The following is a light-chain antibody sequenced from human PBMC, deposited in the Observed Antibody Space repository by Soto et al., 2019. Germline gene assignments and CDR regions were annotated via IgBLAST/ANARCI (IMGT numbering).Light chain of an antibody. CDR2: QVT. CDR1: TRDIAGYNY. Sequence: QSALTQPASVSWSLGQSITISCTGTTRDIAGYNYISWYQQLPGKAPKLMIYQVTIRPSGISNRFSGSKSGNTASLTISGLQAEDEADYYCTSFSSSTSLYVFGTGTKVTVL. CDR3: TSFSSSTSLYV. J-gene: IGLJ1*01. V-gene: IGLV2-14*01.